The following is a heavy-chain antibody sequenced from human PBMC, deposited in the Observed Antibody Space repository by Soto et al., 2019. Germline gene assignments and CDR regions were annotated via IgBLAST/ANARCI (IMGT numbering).Heavy chain of an antibody. J-gene: IGHJ6*03. CDR2: INHSGST. V-gene: IGHV4-34*01. CDR1: GGSFSGYY. CDR3: ARGQAYYDFWSGSYYYYMDV. Sequence: ASETLSLTCAVYGGSFSGYYWSWIRQPPGKGLEWIGEINHSGSTNYNPSLKSRVTISVDTSKNQFSLKLSSVTAADTAVYYCARGQAYYDFWSGSYYYYMDVWGKGTTVTVSS. D-gene: IGHD3-3*01.